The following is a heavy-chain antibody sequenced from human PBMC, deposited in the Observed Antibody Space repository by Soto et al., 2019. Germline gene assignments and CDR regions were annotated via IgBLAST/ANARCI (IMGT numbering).Heavy chain of an antibody. CDR2: ISYDGSNK. V-gene: IGHV3-30*18. CDR1: GFPFSSYG. Sequence: GGSLSLSCAASGFPFSSYGMHWVRQAPGKGLEWVAVISYDGSNKYYADSVKGRFTISRDNSKNTLYLQMNSLRAEDTAVYYCAKSPGSNYYYYYYMDVWGKGTTVTVSS. D-gene: IGHD4-4*01. CDR3: AKSPGSNYYYYYYMDV. J-gene: IGHJ6*03.